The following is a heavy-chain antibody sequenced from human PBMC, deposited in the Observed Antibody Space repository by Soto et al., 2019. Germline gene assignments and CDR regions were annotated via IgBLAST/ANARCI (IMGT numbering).Heavy chain of an antibody. CDR2: ISSSSSYI. CDR1: GFTFSSYS. J-gene: IGHJ6*01. CDR3: ARDPGKGYCSGGSCPILPFYYYYGMVV. V-gene: IGHV3-21*01. D-gene: IGHD2-15*01. Sequence: LRLSCAASGFTFSSYSMNWVRQAQGKGLEWVSSISSSSSYIYYADSVKGRFTISRDNAKNSLYLQMNSLRAEDTAVYYCARDPGKGYCSGGSCPILPFYYYYGMVVWSQGTTIAVSS.